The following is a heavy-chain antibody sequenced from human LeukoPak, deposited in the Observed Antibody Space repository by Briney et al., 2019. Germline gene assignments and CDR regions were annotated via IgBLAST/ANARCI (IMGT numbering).Heavy chain of an antibody. CDR2: INPSGGST. Sequence: ASVKVSCKASGYTFTSYYMHWVRQAPGQGLEWMGIINPSGGSTSYAQKFQGRVTMTRDTSTSTVYMELSSLRSEDTAVYYCPRSRNRYCSSTSCYTADYWGQGTLVTVSS. D-gene: IGHD2-2*02. CDR3: PRSRNRYCSSTSCYTADY. J-gene: IGHJ4*02. CDR1: GYTFTSYY. V-gene: IGHV1-46*01.